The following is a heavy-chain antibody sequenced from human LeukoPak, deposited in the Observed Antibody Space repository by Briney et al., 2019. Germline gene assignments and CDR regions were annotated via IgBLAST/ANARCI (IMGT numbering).Heavy chain of an antibody. CDR3: AREISSSRPYYGMDV. CDR1: RFTFSSYE. D-gene: IGHD6-6*01. J-gene: IGHJ6*02. CDR2: ISSSGSTI. V-gene: IGHV3-48*03. Sequence: PGGSLRLSCAASRFTFSSYEMNWVRPAPGKGLEWLSYISSSGSTIDYADSVKGRFTISRDNAKNSLYLQMNRLRAEDTAVYYCAREISSSRPYYGMDVWGQGTTVTISS.